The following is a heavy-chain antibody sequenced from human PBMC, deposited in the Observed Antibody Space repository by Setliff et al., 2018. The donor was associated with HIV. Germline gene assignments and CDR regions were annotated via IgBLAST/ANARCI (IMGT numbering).Heavy chain of an antibody. CDR1: GGSISSGFYY. CDR2: IYYSGST. Sequence: SETLSLTCTVSGGSISSGFYYWNWIRQHPGKGLEWIGYIYYSGSTYYNPSLKSRVTISVDTSKNQFSLKLSSVTAADTAVYYCARHTGDITGTNHLFDYWGQGTLVTVSS. D-gene: IGHD1-20*01. V-gene: IGHV4-31*03. CDR3: ARHTGDITGTNHLFDY. J-gene: IGHJ4*02.